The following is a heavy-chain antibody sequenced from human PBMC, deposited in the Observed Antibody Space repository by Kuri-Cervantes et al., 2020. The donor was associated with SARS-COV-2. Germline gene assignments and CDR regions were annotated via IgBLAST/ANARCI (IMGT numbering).Heavy chain of an antibody. CDR3: AIDKGRGAFDH. J-gene: IGHJ4*02. CDR1: GFTFSDYS. V-gene: IGHV3-11*06. Sequence: GGSLRLSCAISGFTFSDYSMNWIRQAPGKGLECIPYSRMCTNYLYSLRGRFAISRDNAKTSVYLQMTSLRAEDTALYYCAIDKGRGAFDHWGQGTLVTVSS. CDR2: SRMCT. D-gene: IGHD6-25*01.